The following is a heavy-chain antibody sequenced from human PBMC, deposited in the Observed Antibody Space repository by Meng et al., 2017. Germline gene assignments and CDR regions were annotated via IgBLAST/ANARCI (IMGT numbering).Heavy chain of an antibody. CDR2: AYYRSKWYH. CDR3: ARGSYSFDS. V-gene: IGHV6-1*01. CDR1: GDTVSCNSAA. D-gene: IGHD1-26*01. J-gene: IGHJ4*02. Sequence: QIQLPQAGPGLVKPSQTLSLICASSGDTVSCNSAAWNWIRQSPSRGLEWLGRAYYRSKWYHDYAESVKSRISIDPDTSKNQFSLQLRSVTPEDSAVYYCARGSYSFDSWGQRTLVTVSS.